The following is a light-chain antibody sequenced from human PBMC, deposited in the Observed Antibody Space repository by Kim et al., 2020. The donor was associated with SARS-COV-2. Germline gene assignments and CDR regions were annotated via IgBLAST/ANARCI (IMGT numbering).Light chain of an antibody. V-gene: IGKV3-20*01. Sequence: EIVLTQSPGTLSLSPGERATLPCRASQSVSSSYLAWYQQKPGQAPRLLIYGASSRATGSPDRFIGSGSGTDFTLTISRLEPEDFAVYYCQQYGSSPRTFGQGTKVDIK. CDR1: QSVSSSY. CDR3: QQYGSSPRT. J-gene: IGKJ1*01. CDR2: GAS.